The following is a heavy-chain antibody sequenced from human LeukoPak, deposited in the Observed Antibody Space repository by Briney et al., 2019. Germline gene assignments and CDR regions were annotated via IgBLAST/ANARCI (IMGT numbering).Heavy chain of an antibody. CDR3: ARHWTGTKSFDY. V-gene: IGHV3-23*01. Sequence: GGSLRLSCAASGFTFSSYGMHWVRQAPGKGLEWVSAFGGGGNTYYADSVKGRFTISRDNSKNTLYLQMNSLRVEDTAVYYCARHWTGTKSFDYWGQGTLVTVSS. D-gene: IGHD1-14*01. CDR2: FGGGGNT. J-gene: IGHJ4*02. CDR1: GFTFSSYG.